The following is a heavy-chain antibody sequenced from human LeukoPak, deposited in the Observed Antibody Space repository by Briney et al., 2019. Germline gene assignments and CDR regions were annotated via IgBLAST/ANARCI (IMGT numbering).Heavy chain of an antibody. CDR2: ISSNGGST. D-gene: IGHD6-19*01. V-gene: IGHV3-64*01. Sequence: GSLRLSCAASGFTFSSYAMHWVRQAPGKGLEYVSAISSNGGSTYYANSVKGRFTISRDNSKNTLYLQMGSLRAEDMAVYYCARQAVAGTVGNWFDPWGQGTLVTVSS. CDR3: ARQAVAGTVGNWFDP. CDR1: GFTFSSYA. J-gene: IGHJ5*02.